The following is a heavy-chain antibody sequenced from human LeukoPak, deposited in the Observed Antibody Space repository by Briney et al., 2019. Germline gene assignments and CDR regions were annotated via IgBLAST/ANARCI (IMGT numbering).Heavy chain of an antibody. V-gene: IGHV4-4*07. CDR3: ARGPLTDAHTFDI. CDR2: IFPGGTS. CDR1: GDSIGNYY. J-gene: IGHJ3*02. Sequence: PSETLSLTCTVSGDSIGNYYWTWIRQPAGKGLDWIGRIFPGGTSYFNPSLKSRVTLSVDTSRNQFSLRLTSVTAADTAVYYCARGPLTDAHTFDIWGQGTVVTVSS.